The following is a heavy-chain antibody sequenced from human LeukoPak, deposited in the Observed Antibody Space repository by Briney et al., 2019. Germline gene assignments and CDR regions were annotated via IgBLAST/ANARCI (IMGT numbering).Heavy chain of an antibody. D-gene: IGHD2-15*01. Sequence: SVKVSCKASGGTFSSYAISWVRQAHGQGLEWMGRIITIFGTANYAQKFQGRVTSTTDESTSTAYMELSSLRSEDTAVYYCARVNLEAATHDYWGQGTLVTLSS. CDR3: ARVNLEAATHDY. J-gene: IGHJ4*02. V-gene: IGHV1-69*05. CDR1: GGTFSSYA. CDR2: IITIFGTA.